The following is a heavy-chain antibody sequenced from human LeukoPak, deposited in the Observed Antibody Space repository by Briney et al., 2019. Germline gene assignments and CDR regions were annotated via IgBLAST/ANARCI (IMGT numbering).Heavy chain of an antibody. CDR2: IMKDGGDK. CDR1: GFTFTNYW. CDR3: VRDRDYYVFDL. Sequence: PGGSLRLSCAASGFTFTNYWMTWVRQAPGKGLEWVANIMKDGGDKQYVDSVSGRFTISRDNGKNSVYLQMNGLRAEDTAVYYCVRDRDYYVFDLWGQGTLVTASS. V-gene: IGHV3-7*01. D-gene: IGHD3-10*02. J-gene: IGHJ4*02.